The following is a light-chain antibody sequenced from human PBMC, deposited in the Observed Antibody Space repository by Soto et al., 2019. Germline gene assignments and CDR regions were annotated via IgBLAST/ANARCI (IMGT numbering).Light chain of an antibody. V-gene: IGKV1-39*01. Sequence: DIQMTQSPSSLSASVGDRVTITCRASQSISSYLNWYQQKPGKAPKVLIYAAYSLQSGVPSRFSGSETGTDLTLPISSLQPEDFATYYSQQSYSTPPITFGQGTRLEIK. J-gene: IGKJ5*01. CDR2: AAY. CDR1: QSISSY. CDR3: QQSYSTPPIT.